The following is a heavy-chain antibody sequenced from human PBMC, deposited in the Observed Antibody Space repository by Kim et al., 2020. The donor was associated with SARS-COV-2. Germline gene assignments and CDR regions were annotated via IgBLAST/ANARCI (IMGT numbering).Heavy chain of an antibody. CDR3: ARADYVWGSYRYYDAFDI. V-gene: IGHV4-34*01. CDR1: GGSFSGYY. J-gene: IGHJ3*02. Sequence: SETLSLTCAVYGGSFSGYYWSWIRQPPGKGLEWIGEINHSGSTNYNPSLKSRVTISVDTSKNQVSLKLSSVTAADTAVYYCARADYVWGSYRYYDAFDIWGQGTMVTVSS. D-gene: IGHD3-16*02. CDR2: INHSGST.